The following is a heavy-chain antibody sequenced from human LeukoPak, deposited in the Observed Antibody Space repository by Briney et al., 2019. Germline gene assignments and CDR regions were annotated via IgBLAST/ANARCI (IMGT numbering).Heavy chain of an antibody. V-gene: IGHV3-7*04. J-gene: IGHJ4*02. D-gene: IGHD6-13*01. CDR3: ARSHDPSYSGSLPYYFDY. CDR2: IKQGGSEK. CDR1: GGSFSGYY. Sequence: PSETLSLTCAVYGGSFSGYYWSWVRQAPGKGLEWVANIKQGGSEKYYVDSVKGRFTISRDNAKNSLYLQMNSLRAEDTAVYYCARSHDPSYSGSLPYYFDYWGQGTLVTVSS.